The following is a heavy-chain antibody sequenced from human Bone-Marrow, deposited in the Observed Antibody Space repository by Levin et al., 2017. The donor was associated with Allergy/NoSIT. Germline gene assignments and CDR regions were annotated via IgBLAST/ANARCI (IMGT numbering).Heavy chain of an antibody. Sequence: GGSLRLSCAASGFTFTSYGMHWVRQAPGKGLEWVAVIWYRGSRQYYGESVKGRFTISRDSSKNTLFLQMNNLTVEDTAVYFCARDIGYEATFYGLDVWGQGTTVTVSS. CDR2: IWYRGSRQ. CDR3: ARDIGYEATFYGLDV. J-gene: IGHJ6*02. CDR1: GFTFTSYG. D-gene: IGHD5-12*01. V-gene: IGHV3-33*01.